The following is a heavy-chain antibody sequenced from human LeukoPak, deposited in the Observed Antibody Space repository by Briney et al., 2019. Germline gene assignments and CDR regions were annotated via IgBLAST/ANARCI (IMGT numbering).Heavy chain of an antibody. CDR2: IDDSGVIR. Sequence: GGSLRLSCAASGFTFKTHAMSWVRQAPGKGLEWVSRIDDSGVIRSYADSVKGRFTISRDNSRMTLTLQMNSLRAEDTAVYYCAKRLKRNYYYHYAMDVWGQGTTVTVSS. D-gene: IGHD3-22*01. V-gene: IGHV3-23*01. J-gene: IGHJ6*02. CDR1: GFTFKTHA. CDR3: AKRLKRNYYYHYAMDV.